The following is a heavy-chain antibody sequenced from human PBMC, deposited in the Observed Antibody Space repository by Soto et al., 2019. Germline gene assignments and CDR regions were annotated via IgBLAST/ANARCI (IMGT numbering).Heavy chain of an antibody. CDR1: GFTFSDYY. V-gene: IGHV3-11*06. CDR2: ISSSSTYT. Sequence: QVQLVESGGGLVKPGGSLRLSCAASGFTFSDYYMSWIRQAPGKGLEWVSYISSSSTYTNYAESVKGRFTISRDNVKNSLYLQMNSLGAEDTAVYYCARVLVTTSLDAFDIWGQGTMVTVSS. J-gene: IGHJ3*02. D-gene: IGHD4-17*01. CDR3: ARVLVTTSLDAFDI.